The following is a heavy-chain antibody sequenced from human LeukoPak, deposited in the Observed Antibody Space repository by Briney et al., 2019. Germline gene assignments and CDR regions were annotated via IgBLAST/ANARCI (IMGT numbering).Heavy chain of an antibody. D-gene: IGHD6-13*01. CDR1: GFTLSSYA. J-gene: IGHJ6*03. Sequence: GGSLRLSCAAPGFTLSSYAMSWVRQGPGKGLEWVSAISVSGNTYHADSVKGRFTISRDSSKNTLYLQMNSLRAGDAAVYYCARSAAGTVYYYYYMDVWGKGTTVTVSS. CDR2: ISVSGNT. CDR3: ARSAAGTVYYYYYMDV. V-gene: IGHV3-23*01.